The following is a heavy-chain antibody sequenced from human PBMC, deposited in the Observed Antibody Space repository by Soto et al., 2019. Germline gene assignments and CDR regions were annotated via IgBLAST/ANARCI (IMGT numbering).Heavy chain of an antibody. CDR1: GFAFNTYA. CDR3: AKDRMSYSSVWDPFDV. J-gene: IGHJ3*01. Sequence: DVRLLESGGGLVQPGGSLRVSCVASGFAFNTYAMTWVRQAPGKGLEWVSSVGGGDETYYADSVTGRFTISRDDSKSTVFLQMNSLRAEDTAVYYCAKDRMSYSSVWDPFDVWGQGTLVTVSS. V-gene: IGHV3-23*01. D-gene: IGHD3-10*01. CDR2: VGGGDET.